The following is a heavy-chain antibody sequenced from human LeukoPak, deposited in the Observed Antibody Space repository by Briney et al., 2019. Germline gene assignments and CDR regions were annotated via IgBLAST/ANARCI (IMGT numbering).Heavy chain of an antibody. CDR3: AKDRSSGTFDY. CDR2: ISWNSGSI. Sequence: GRSLRLSCAASGFTFDDYGMHWVRQAPGKGLEWVSGISWNSGSIGYADSVKGRFTISRDNAKNSLYLQMNSLRAEDTALYYCAKDRSSGTFDYWGQGTLVTVSS. V-gene: IGHV3-9*01. CDR1: GFTFDDYG. J-gene: IGHJ4*02. D-gene: IGHD3-3*01.